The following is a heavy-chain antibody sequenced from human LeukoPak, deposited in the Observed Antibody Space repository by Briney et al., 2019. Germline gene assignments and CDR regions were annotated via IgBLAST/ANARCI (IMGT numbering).Heavy chain of an antibody. V-gene: IGHV3-53*01. Sequence: PGGSLRLSCAASGFTVSSNYMSWVRQAPGKGLEWVSVIYSGGSTYYADSVEGRFTISRDNSKNTLYLQMNSLRAEDTAVYYCARDWNNWFDPWGQGTLVTVSS. CDR2: IYSGGST. CDR3: ARDWNNWFDP. J-gene: IGHJ5*02. CDR1: GFTVSSNY. D-gene: IGHD1-1*01.